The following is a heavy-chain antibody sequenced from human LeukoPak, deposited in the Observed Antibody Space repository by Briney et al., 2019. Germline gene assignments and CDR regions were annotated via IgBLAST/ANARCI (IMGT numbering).Heavy chain of an antibody. V-gene: IGHV4-34*01. CDR2: INHSGST. D-gene: IGHD2-21*02. Sequence: TAETLSLTCAVDGGSFSGYYWSWIRHPPGKGLECLGEINHSGSTNYNPSLKSRVTISVDTSKNQFSLKLSSVTAADTAVYYCASGGFVVVTASTRLAYYMDVWGKGTTVTVSS. CDR1: GGSFSGYY. CDR3: ASGGFVVVTASTRLAYYMDV. J-gene: IGHJ6*03.